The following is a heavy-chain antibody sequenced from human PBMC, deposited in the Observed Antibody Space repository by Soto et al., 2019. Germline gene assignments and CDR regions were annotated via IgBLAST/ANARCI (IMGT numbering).Heavy chain of an antibody. J-gene: IGHJ5*02. CDR2: ISGSGGST. CDR1: GFTFSSYA. CDR3: AKVALSPMRRVGWFDP. V-gene: IGHV3-23*01. Sequence: EVQLLESGGGLVQPGGSLRLSCAASGFTFSSYAMSWIRQAPGKGLEWVSAISGSGGSTYYADSVKGRFTISRDNSKNTLYLQMNSLRAEDTAVYYCAKVALSPMRRVGWFDPWGQGTLVTVSS.